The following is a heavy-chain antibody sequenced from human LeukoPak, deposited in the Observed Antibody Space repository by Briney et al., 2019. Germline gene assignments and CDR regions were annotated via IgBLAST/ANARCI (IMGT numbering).Heavy chain of an antibody. V-gene: IGHV3-23*01. J-gene: IGHJ4*02. Sequence: GGSLRLSCAASGFTFSPYAMSWVRQAPGKGLEWVSAISGSGGTTYYADSVKGRFTISRDNSKNTLYLQMNSLRAEDTAVYYCASGGANWNYNDYWGQGTLVTVSS. CDR2: ISGSGGTT. D-gene: IGHD1-20*01. CDR3: ASGGANWNYNDY. CDR1: GFTFSPYA.